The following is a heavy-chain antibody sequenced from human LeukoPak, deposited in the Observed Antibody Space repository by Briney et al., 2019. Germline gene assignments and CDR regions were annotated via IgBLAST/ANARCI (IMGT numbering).Heavy chain of an antibody. CDR1: VYTLTELS. D-gene: IGHD6-19*01. CDR2: FDPEDGET. V-gene: IGHV1-24*01. CDR3: ATGWGSGGQMYYYYMDV. J-gene: IGHJ6*03. Sequence: ASVKVSCKVSVYTLTELSMHWVRQAPGKGLDWMGGFDPEDGETIYAQKFQGRVTMTEDTSTDTAYMELSSLRSEDTAVYYCATGWGSGGQMYYYYMDVWGKGTKVTVSS.